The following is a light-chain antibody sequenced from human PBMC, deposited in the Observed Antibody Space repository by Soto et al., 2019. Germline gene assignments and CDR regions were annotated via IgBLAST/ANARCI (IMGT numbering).Light chain of an antibody. CDR1: QSFRGL. Sequence: VVLTQSPVTLSLSPGERATLSCRASQSFRGLLAWYQQKPGQAPRLLMYDAYNRATGIPERFSGSGSGTDFTLTISRLEPEDFEVYYCQQYTGQPTTFGQGTRLEIK. J-gene: IGKJ5*01. CDR2: DAY. V-gene: IGKV3-11*01. CDR3: QQYTGQPTT.